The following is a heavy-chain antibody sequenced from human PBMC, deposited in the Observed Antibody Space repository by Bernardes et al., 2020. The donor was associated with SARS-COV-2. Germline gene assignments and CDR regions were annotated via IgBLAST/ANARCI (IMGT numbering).Heavy chain of an antibody. CDR1: GFTFSDYY. J-gene: IGHJ6*02. CDR2: ITGTGNSI. CDR3: ARHYYYYYAMDV. V-gene: IGHV3-11*01. Sequence: GGSLRLSCAASGFTFSDYYMSWIRQAPGKGPEWLSYITGTGNSIYYADSLKGRFTISRDNAKNSLFLQMNSLRAEDAAVYYCARHYYYYYAMDVWGQGTTVTVSS.